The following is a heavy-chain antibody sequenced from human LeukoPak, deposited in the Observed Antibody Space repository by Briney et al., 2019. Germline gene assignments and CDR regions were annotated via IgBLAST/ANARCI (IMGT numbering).Heavy chain of an antibody. J-gene: IGHJ4*02. CDR2: ISSSSRYT. CDR1: GFTFSDFY. V-gene: IGHV3-11*06. D-gene: IGHD3-10*01. CDR3: ASVRYGVGSYYDGEGPYFDY. Sequence: GGSLRLSCAASGFTFSDFYVTWIRQAPGKGLEWVSFISSSSRYTNYADSVKGRFTISRDSAKNSLYLQVNSLRAEDTAVYYCASVRYGVGSYYDGEGPYFDYWGQGTLVTVSS.